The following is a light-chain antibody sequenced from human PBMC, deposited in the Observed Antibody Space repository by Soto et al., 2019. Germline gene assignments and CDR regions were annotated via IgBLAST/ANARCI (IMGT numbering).Light chain of an antibody. V-gene: IGLV2-14*01. CDR2: EVS. J-gene: IGLJ2*01. CDR1: SRDVGDYND. CDR3: SSYANNTL. Sequence: QSVLTQPASVSGSPGQSITISCTGTSRDVGDYNDVSCYQQHPGKAPKFMISEVSNRPSGVSNRFSGSKSGNTASLTISGLQAEDEADYYCSSYANNTLFGGGTKVTVL.